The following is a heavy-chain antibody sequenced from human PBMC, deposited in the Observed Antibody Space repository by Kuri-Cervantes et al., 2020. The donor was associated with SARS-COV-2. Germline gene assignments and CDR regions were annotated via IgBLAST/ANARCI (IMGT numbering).Heavy chain of an antibody. CDR3: ARGLGENWFDP. Sequence: ASVKVSCKASGYTFTGYYMHWVRQAPGQGLEWMGWINPNSGGTNYAQKFQGRVTMTRDTSISTAYMELSSLRSEDTAVYYRARGLGENWFDPWGQGTLVTVSS. CDR2: INPNSGGT. V-gene: IGHV1-2*02. CDR1: GYTFTGYY. D-gene: IGHD3-16*01. J-gene: IGHJ5*02.